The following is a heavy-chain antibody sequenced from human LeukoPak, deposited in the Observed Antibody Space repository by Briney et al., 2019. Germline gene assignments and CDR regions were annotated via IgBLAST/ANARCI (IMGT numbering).Heavy chain of an antibody. CDR2: IYTTGST. Sequence: SETLSLTCTVSGGSISSGYYYWSWIRQPAGKGLEWIGRIYTTGSTNYNPSLKSRVTISIDTSKNQFSLKLSSVTAADTAVYYRARRQRGVGAYPFDIWGQGTMVTVSS. D-gene: IGHD1-26*01. V-gene: IGHV4-61*02. CDR3: ARRQRGVGAYPFDI. CDR1: GGSISSGYYY. J-gene: IGHJ3*02.